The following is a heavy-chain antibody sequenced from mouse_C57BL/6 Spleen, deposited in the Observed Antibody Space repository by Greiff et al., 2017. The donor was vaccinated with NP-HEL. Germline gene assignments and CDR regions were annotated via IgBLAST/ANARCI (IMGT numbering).Heavy chain of an antibody. Sequence: QVQLQQPGTELVKPGASVKLSCKASGYTFTSYWMHWVKQRPGQGLEWIGNINPSNGGTNYNEKFKSKATLTVAKSSSTAYMQLSRLTSEDSAVYYSARSGLRGGDYAMDYSGQGTSVTVSS. D-gene: IGHD3-1*01. V-gene: IGHV1-53*01. CDR1: GYTFTSYW. CDR2: INPSNGGT. J-gene: IGHJ4*01. CDR3: ARSGLRGGDYAMDY.